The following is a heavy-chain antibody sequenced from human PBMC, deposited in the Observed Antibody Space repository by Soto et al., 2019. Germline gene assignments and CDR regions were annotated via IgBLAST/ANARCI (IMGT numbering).Heavy chain of an antibody. J-gene: IGHJ3*02. V-gene: IGHV4-34*01. CDR1: GGFVSSGSYY. CDR2: MSHSGGT. D-gene: IGHD1-1*01. CDR3: ARVERGTATTVVDAFDI. Sequence: EQLQQWGAGLLKPSETLSLTCAVYGGFVSSGSYYWSWIRQPPGTGLEWIGEMSHSGGTHFNPSLKSRATISVDTSKNQFSLKMSSVTAADTALYYCARVERGTATTVVDAFDIWGPGTMVTVSS.